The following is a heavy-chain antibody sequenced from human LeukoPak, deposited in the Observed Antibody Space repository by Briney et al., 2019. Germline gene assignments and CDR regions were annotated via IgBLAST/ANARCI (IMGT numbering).Heavy chain of an antibody. CDR3: ARGRIYYDGSGHYYPDY. Sequence: ASVKVSCKASGYTFSSYGVTWVRQAPGQGLEWMGWISGDSDSTNYAQKFHDKVTMTTDTSTNTAYLELRSLTSDDTAIYYCARGRIYYDGSGHYYPDYWGQGTLLTVSS. CDR2: ISGDSDST. J-gene: IGHJ4*02. D-gene: IGHD3-22*01. CDR1: GYTFSSYG. V-gene: IGHV1-18*01.